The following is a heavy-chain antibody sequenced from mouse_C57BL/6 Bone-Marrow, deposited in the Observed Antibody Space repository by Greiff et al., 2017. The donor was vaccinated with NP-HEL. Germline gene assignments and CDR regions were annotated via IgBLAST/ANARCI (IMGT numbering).Heavy chain of an antibody. J-gene: IGHJ3*01. V-gene: IGHV1-80*01. CDR1: GYEFSNYW. CDR3: ARGAY. CDR2: IYPGDGDT. Sequence: QVQLQQSGAELVKPGASVKISCKASGYEFSNYWMNWVKQRPGKGLEWIGKIYPGDGDTKYNEKFKDKATLTSDTSSSTAYMQLSRLTSEDSAVYFCARGAYWGQGTLVTVSA.